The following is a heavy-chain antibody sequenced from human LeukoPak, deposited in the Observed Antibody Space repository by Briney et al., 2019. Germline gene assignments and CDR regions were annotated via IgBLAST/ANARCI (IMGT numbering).Heavy chain of an antibody. CDR1: GYTFTSYD. CDR3: ARAAVGATYYFDY. D-gene: IGHD1-26*01. Sequence: ASVKVSCKASGYTFTSYDINWVRQATGQGLEWMGWMNPNSGNTGYAQKFQGRVTITRNTSISTAYMELSSLRSEDTAVYYCARAAVGATYYFDYWGQGTLVTVSS. CDR2: MNPNSGNT. J-gene: IGHJ4*02. V-gene: IGHV1-8*03.